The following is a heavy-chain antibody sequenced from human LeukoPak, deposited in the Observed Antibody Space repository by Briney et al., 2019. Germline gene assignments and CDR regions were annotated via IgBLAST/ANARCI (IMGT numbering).Heavy chain of an antibody. D-gene: IGHD1-1*01. V-gene: IGHV1-2*02. CDR1: GYTFTGYY. CDR2: INPNSGGT. J-gene: IGHJ3*02. CDR3: ASPKTRYNWNDGLFDI. Sequence: ASVKVSCKASGYTFTGYYMHWVRQAPGQGLEWMGWINPNSGGTNYAQKFQGRVTMTRDTSISTAYMELSRLRSDDTAVYYCASPKTRYNWNDGLFDIWGQGTMVTVPS.